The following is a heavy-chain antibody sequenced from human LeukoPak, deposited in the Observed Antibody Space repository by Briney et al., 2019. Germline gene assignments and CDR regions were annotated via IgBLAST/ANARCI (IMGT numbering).Heavy chain of an antibody. Sequence: GGSLRLSCAASGFTFSSYDMHWVRQAPGKGLGWVAVIWFDGGNRYYADSVKGRFTISRDNSKNTLYPQLNSLRAEDTAVYYCARDSLDTQPRQTAGDIFDYWGQGTLVTVSS. CDR3: ARDSLDTQPRQTAGDIFDY. CDR2: IWFDGGNR. J-gene: IGHJ4*02. D-gene: IGHD6-13*01. V-gene: IGHV3-33*08. CDR1: GFTFSSYD.